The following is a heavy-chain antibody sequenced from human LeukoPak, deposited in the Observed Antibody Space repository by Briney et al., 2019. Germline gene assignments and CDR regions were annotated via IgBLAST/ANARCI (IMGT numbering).Heavy chain of an antibody. J-gene: IGHJ3*02. Sequence: GGSLRISCAASGFIFSTYSINWVRQAPGKGLEWLSYISGGSNTIYYADSVKGRFTISRDNAKNSLYLQLNSLRAEDTAVYYCARSSGIYINGRAFDIWGQGTMVTVSS. V-gene: IGHV3-48*01. CDR2: ISGGSNTI. D-gene: IGHD1-26*01. CDR1: GFIFSTYS. CDR3: ARSSGIYINGRAFDI.